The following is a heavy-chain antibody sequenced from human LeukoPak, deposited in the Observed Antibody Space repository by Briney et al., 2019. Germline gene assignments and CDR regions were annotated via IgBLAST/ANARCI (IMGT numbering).Heavy chain of an antibody. J-gene: IGHJ3*02. V-gene: IGHV3-74*01. Sequence: GGSLRLSCAASGFTFSTYCMHWVRHAPGTGRVWVSRINSDGSSTTYADPVKGRSTISRDNAKNTLSLQMNSLRAEDTAVYYCTRQQLDAFDIWGPGTMVTVSS. CDR2: INSDGSST. D-gene: IGHD6-13*01. CDR1: GFTFSTYC. CDR3: TRQQLDAFDI.